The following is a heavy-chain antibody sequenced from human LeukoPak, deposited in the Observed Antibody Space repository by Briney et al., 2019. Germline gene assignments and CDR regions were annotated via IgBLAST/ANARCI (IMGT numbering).Heavy chain of an antibody. CDR1: GFTFSSYW. CDR2: IKQDGSER. V-gene: IGHV3-7*04. J-gene: IGHJ4*02. D-gene: IGHD2-15*01. CDR3: ARGPSGGNGFSY. Sequence: GGSLRLSCAASGFTFSSYWMGWVRQAPGKGLEWVANIKQDGSERYYVDSVKSRFTISRDNAKNSLYLQMSSLRAEDTAVYYCARGPSGGNGFSYWGQGTLVTVSS.